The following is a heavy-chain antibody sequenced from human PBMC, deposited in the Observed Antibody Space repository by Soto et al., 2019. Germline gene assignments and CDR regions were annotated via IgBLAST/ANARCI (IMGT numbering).Heavy chain of an antibody. Sequence: QVQLVQSGAEVKKPGASVKVSCKVSGYTLTELSMHWVRQAPGKGLEWMGGFDPEDGETIYAQKFQGRVTMTEDTSTDTAYRELSSLRSDDTAVYYCATSPGIAVAGTYWFDPWGQGTLVTVSS. CDR1: GYTLTELS. V-gene: IGHV1-24*01. D-gene: IGHD6-19*01. CDR3: ATSPGIAVAGTYWFDP. J-gene: IGHJ5*02. CDR2: FDPEDGET.